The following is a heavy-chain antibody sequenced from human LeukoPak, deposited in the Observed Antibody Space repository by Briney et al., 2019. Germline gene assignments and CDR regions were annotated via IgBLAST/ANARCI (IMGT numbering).Heavy chain of an antibody. CDR3: AREEYQSDAFDI. CDR2: INPNSGGT. D-gene: IGHD2-2*01. Sequence: AASVKVSCKASGYTFTGYYMHWVRQAPGQGLEWMGWINPNSGGTNYAQKFQGRVTMTRDTSISTAYMELSRLGSDDTAVYYCAREEYQSDAFDIWGQGTMVTVSS. J-gene: IGHJ3*02. CDR1: GYTFTGYY. V-gene: IGHV1-2*02.